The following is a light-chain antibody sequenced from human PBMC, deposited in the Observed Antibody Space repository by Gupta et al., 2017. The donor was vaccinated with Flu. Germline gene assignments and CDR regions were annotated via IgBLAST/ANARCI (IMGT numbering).Light chain of an antibody. CDR3: QQRSNWPPRFT. J-gene: IGKJ4*01. CDR2: DAS. CDR1: QSVSSY. V-gene: IGKV3-11*01. Sequence: EIVSTQSPATLSLSPGERATLSCRASQSVSSYLAWYQQKPGQAPRLLIYDASNRATGIPARFSGSGSGTDFTLTISSLEPEDFAVYYCQQRSNWPPRFTFGGGTKVEIK.